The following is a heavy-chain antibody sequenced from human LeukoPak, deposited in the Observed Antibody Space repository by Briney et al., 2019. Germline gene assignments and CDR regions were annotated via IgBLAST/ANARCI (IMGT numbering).Heavy chain of an antibody. Sequence: AGGSLRLSCAASGFTFSDYYMSWIRQAPGKELEWVSYISSSGSTIYYADSVKGRFTISRDNAKNSLYLQMNSLRAEDTAVYYCAVRDFWSGFDYWGQGTLVTVSS. D-gene: IGHD3-3*01. CDR3: AVRDFWSGFDY. CDR2: ISSSGSTI. J-gene: IGHJ4*02. V-gene: IGHV3-11*01. CDR1: GFTFSDYY.